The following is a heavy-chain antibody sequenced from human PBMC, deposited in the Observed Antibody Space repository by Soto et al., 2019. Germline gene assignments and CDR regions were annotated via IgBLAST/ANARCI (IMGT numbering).Heavy chain of an antibody. Sequence: ASVKVSCKASGYPYTGYGISWLRQAPGQGPEWMGWISSYHGNTKSARKCPGRLTLTIDTSTNTAHMELGILRPVDTAMYYCPRDRGEFTTAWFPGVWGHGTL. V-gene: IGHV1-18*04. CDR2: ISSYHGNT. D-gene: IGHD3-22*01. CDR1: GYPYTGYG. J-gene: IGHJ4*01. CDR3: PRDRGEFTTAWFPGV.